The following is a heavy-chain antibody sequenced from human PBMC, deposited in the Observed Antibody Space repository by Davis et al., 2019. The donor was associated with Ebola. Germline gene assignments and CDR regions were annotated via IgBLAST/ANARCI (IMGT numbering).Heavy chain of an antibody. J-gene: IGHJ6*02. CDR1: GGSFSGYY. Sequence: MPSETLSLTCAVYGGSFSGYYWSWIRQPPGKSLEWIGEINHSGSTNYNPSLKSRVTISVDTSKNQFSLKLSSVTAADTAVYYCARVVGSYYYGMDFWGQGTTVTVSS. V-gene: IGHV4-34*01. CDR3: ARVVGSYYYGMDF. D-gene: IGHD1-26*01. CDR2: INHSGST.